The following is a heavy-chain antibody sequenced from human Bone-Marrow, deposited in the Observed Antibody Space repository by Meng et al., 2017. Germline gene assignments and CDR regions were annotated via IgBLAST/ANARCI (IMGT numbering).Heavy chain of an antibody. CDR3: ARDGYSSGWYNRLGMLFDI. CDR1: GFAFSSYG. Sequence: GESLKISCAASGFAFSSYGMHWVRQASGKGLEWVAVIWYDGSNKYYADSVKGRFTISRDNSKNTLYLQMNSLRAEDTAVYYCARDGYSSGWYNRLGMLFDIWGQGKMVT. V-gene: IGHV3-33*01. D-gene: IGHD6-19*01. CDR2: IWYDGSNK. J-gene: IGHJ3*02.